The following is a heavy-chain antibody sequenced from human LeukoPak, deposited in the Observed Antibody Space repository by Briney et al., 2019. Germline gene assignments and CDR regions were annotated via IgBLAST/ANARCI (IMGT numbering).Heavy chain of an antibody. Sequence: SETLSLTCTVSGGSISSGGHYWSWIRQPPGKGLEWIGFTYNSRNTHYNPSLKSRVTISVDTSKNQFSLKLSSVNDGDTAVYYCAIYGASSYLGYWGQGTLVTVSS. CDR1: GGSISSGGHY. J-gene: IGHJ4*02. CDR3: AIYGASSYLGY. CDR2: TYNSRNT. D-gene: IGHD2-2*01. V-gene: IGHV4-31*03.